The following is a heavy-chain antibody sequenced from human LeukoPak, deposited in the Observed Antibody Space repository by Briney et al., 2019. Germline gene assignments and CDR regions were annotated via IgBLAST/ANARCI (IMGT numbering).Heavy chain of an antibody. CDR3: ARDSGTTGEVKFDP. Sequence: PLETLSLTCSVSGGSISSYYLSWIRQPAGKGLEWIGRIYSRVTTYNPSLKSRVTMSADTSRNHVSLTLNSVTAADTAVYYCARDSGTTGEVKFDPWGQGTLVTVSS. J-gene: IGHJ5*02. CDR1: GGSISSYY. D-gene: IGHD3-10*01. CDR2: IYSRVT. V-gene: IGHV4-4*07.